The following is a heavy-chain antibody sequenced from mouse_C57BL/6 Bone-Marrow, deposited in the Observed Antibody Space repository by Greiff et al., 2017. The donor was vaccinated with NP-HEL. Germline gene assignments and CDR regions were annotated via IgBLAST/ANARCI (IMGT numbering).Heavy chain of an antibody. CDR1: GFTFSDYY. J-gene: IGHJ2*01. CDR2: INYDGSST. D-gene: IGHD1-1*01. V-gene: IGHV5-16*01. Sequence: EVKLVESEGGLVQPGSSMKLSCTASGFTFSDYYMAWVRQVPEKGLEWVANINYDGSSTYYLDSLQSRFIISRDNAKNILYLQMSSLKSEDTATYYCASESKVTTVVAYYFDYWGQGTTLTVSS. CDR3: ASESKVTTVVAYYFDY.